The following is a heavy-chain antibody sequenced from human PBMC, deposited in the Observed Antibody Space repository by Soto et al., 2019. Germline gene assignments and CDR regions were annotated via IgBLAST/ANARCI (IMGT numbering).Heavy chain of an antibody. Sequence: ASVKVSCKVSGYTLTELSMHWVRQAPGKGLEWMGGFDPEDGETIYAQKFQGRVTMTEDTSTDTAYMELSSLRSEDTAVYYRATDRGVAGTGDYWGQGTLVTVSS. CDR1: GYTLTELS. CDR2: FDPEDGET. V-gene: IGHV1-24*01. D-gene: IGHD6-19*01. J-gene: IGHJ4*02. CDR3: ATDRGVAGTGDY.